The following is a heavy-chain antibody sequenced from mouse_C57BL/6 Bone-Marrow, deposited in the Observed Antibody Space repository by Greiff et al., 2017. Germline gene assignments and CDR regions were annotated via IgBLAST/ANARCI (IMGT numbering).Heavy chain of an antibody. Sequence: VQGVESGPGLVAPSQSLSITCTVSGFSLTSYGVDWVRQPPGQGLEWLGVIWGGGSTNNNSAPMPRLRLSKANSKSQIFLKRNSLQTDDTAMSYCAILGDYYGSSPWVAYWGQGTLVTVSA. CDR2: IWGGGST. D-gene: IGHD1-1*01. J-gene: IGHJ3*01. V-gene: IGHV2-9*01. CDR3: AILGDYYGSSPWVAY. CDR1: GFSLTSYG.